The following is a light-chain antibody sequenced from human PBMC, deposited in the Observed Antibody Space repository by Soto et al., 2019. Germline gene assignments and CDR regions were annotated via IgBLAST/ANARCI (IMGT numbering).Light chain of an antibody. V-gene: IGLV1-47*01. CDR3: AAWDDSLSGVV. CDR1: SSNIGSNY. CDR2: NKN. J-gene: IGLJ2*01. Sequence: QAVVTQPPSTSGAPGQRVTISCSGSSSNIGSNYVYWYQQLPGTAPKLLIYNKNQRPSGVPDRFSGSKSGTSASLAISGLRSEDEADYHCAAWDDSLSGVVFGGGTQLTVL.